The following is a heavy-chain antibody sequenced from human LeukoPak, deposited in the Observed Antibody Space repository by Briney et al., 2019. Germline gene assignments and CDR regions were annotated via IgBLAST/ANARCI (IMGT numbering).Heavy chain of an antibody. Sequence: ASVWTEFETAACTDSVYGSGLVGPSQRQGLEWMGWINAYNGNTNYAQKLQGRVTMTTDTSTSTAYMELRSLRSDDTAVYYCARAVGLNNYYYYDMGVWGKGTTVTV. CDR3: ARAVGLNNYYYYDMGV. CDR2: INAYNGNT. J-gene: IGHJ6*03. V-gene: IGHV1-18*01. D-gene: IGHD1-26*01. CDR1: ACTDSVYG.